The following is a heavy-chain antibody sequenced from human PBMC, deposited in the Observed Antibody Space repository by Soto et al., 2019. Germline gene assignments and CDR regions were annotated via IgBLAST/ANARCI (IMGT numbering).Heavy chain of an antibody. CDR3: ARGGFRAVYAFDI. CDR1: GFTFSLYW. V-gene: IGHV3-7*04. CDR2: IEKDGSER. J-gene: IGHJ3*02. Sequence: EVQLVQSGGGLVQPGGSLRLSCAASGFTFSLYWMTWVRQAPGKGLEWVATIEKDGSERYYVDSVKGRFTISRDDAKKSLDLEMKSLTDEDTATYYCARGGFRAVYAFDIWGQGTTVTVSS. D-gene: IGHD6-19*01.